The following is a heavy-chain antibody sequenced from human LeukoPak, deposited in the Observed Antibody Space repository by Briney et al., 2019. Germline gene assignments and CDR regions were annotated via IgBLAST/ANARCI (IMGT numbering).Heavy chain of an antibody. CDR1: GYTFTGYY. V-gene: IGHV1-2*02. J-gene: IGHJ3*02. Sequence: ASVKVSCKASGYTFTGYYLHWVRQAPGQGLEWMGWIITNSGGTTYAQNFQGRVTMTRDTSISTAYMELSSLRSDDTAIYFCARALRNDAFDIWGQGTMVSVSS. CDR2: IITNSGGT. CDR3: ARALRNDAFDI.